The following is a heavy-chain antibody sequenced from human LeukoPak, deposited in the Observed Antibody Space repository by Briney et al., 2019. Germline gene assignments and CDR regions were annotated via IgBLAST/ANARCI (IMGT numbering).Heavy chain of an antibody. Sequence: GSLRLSCTASGFTFGDYAMSWVRQPPGKGLEWIGEINHSGSTNYNPSLKSRVTISVDTSKNQFSLKLSSVTAADTAVYYCARGQKQWLAFYYYYYYMDVWGKGTTVTVSS. CDR2: INHSGST. CDR1: GFTFGDYA. D-gene: IGHD6-19*01. J-gene: IGHJ6*03. CDR3: ARGQKQWLAFYYYYYYMDV. V-gene: IGHV4-34*01.